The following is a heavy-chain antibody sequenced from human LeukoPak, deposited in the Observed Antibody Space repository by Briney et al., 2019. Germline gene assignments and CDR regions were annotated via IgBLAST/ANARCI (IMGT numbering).Heavy chain of an antibody. CDR2: ISSSSSYI. D-gene: IGHD6-19*01. Sequence: PGGSLRLSCAASGFTFSSYSMNWVRQAPGRGLEWVSSISSSSSYIYYADSVKGRFTISRDNAKNSLYLQMNSLRAEDTAVYYCARSLQAVAGSSDYWGQGTLVTVSS. CDR1: GFTFSSYS. V-gene: IGHV3-21*01. CDR3: ARSLQAVAGSSDY. J-gene: IGHJ4*02.